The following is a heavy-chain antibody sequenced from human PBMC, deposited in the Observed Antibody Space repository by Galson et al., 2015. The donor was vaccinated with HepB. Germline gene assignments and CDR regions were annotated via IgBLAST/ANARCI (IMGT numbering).Heavy chain of an antibody. CDR1: GYTLTELS. CDR3: ATNIVVVPAAIKGGVRYYGMDV. V-gene: IGHV1-24*01. Sequence: SVKVSCKVSGYTLTELSMHWVRQAPGKGLEWMGGFDPEDGETIYAQKFQGRVTMTEDTSTDTAYMELSSLRSEDTAVYYCATNIVVVPAAIKGGVRYYGMDVWGQGTTVTVSS. CDR2: FDPEDGET. D-gene: IGHD2-2*02. J-gene: IGHJ6*02.